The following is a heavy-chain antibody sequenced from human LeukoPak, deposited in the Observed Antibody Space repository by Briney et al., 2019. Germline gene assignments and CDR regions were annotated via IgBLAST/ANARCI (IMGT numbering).Heavy chain of an antibody. CDR3: ARGINWSFDS. J-gene: IGHJ4*02. V-gene: IGHV6-1*01. CDR1: GDSVSSNSAA. CDR2: TYYRSKWYS. Sequence: SQTLSVTCAISGDSVSSNSAAWNWIRQSPSRGLEWLGRTYYRSKWYSNYAVSVKSRVNINPDTSKNQFSLQLSSVTPEDTAVYYCARGINWSFDSWGEGTLVTVSS. D-gene: IGHD1-1*01.